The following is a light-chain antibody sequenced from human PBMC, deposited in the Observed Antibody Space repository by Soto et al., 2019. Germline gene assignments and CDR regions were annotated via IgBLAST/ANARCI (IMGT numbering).Light chain of an antibody. J-gene: IGKJ2*01. CDR2: MIS. CDR3: MQATQAYT. V-gene: IGKV2-24*01. Sequence: DIVLTQTPLSSPVTLGQPASISCRSSQSLVHRDGNTYLTLLQQRPGQPTRLLTYMISNRFSGVPDRFSGSGAGTDFTMKISRVYDEDVVVYYCMQATQAYTFGQGTKLEIK. CDR1: QSLVHRDGNTY.